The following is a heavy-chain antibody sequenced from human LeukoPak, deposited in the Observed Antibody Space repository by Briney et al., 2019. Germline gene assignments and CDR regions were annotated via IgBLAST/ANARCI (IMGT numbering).Heavy chain of an antibody. V-gene: IGHV1-2*02. CDR1: GYTFTGYY. Sequence: ASVKVSCKASGYTFTGYYMHWVRQAPGQGLEWMGWINPNSGGTNYAQKFQGRVTMTRDTSISTAYMELSRLRSDDTAVYYCARVKGKYSSGLGLFDPWGQGTLVTVS. CDR3: ARVKGKYSSGLGLFDP. CDR2: INPNSGGT. J-gene: IGHJ5*02. D-gene: IGHD6-19*01.